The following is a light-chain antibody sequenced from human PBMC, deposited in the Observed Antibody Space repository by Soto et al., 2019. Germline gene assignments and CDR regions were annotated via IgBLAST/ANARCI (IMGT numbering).Light chain of an antibody. V-gene: IGKV3-11*01. CDR3: QQRSNWPPKIT. J-gene: IGKJ5*01. CDR2: SAS. Sequence: EMVLTQSPGTLSLSPGERGTLSCRASQNLGTLYLAWFQQKSGQAPRLLIYSASRRATGIPDRFSGSGSGTDFTLTISSLEPEDFAVYYCQQRSNWPPKITFGQGTRLEI. CDR1: QNLGTLY.